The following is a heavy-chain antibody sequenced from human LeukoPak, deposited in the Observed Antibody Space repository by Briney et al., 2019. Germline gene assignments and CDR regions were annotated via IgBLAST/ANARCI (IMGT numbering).Heavy chain of an antibody. Sequence: GGSLRLSCAASGFIFSSYGMHWVRQAPGKGLEWVAVIAYDGSDKYHADSVKGRFTISRDNSKNTVYLQMNSLRAEDTAVCYCARDPTPYCSSTSCPNYYMDVWGKGTTVIVSS. CDR3: ARDPTPYCSSTSCPNYYMDV. CDR2: IAYDGSDK. CDR1: GFIFSSYG. V-gene: IGHV3-30*01. D-gene: IGHD2-2*01. J-gene: IGHJ6*03.